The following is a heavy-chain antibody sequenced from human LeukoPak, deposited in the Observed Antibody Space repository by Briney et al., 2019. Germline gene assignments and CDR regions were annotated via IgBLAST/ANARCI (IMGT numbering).Heavy chain of an antibody. CDR1: GYSFTTYW. CDR3: ARQFRDSSGYYSYYFDY. CDR2: IYPGDSDT. Sequence: GESLKISCKGSGYSFTTYWIGWVRQMPGRGLEWMGIIYPGDSDTRYGPSFQGQVTISADKSISTAYLQWSSLKASDTAMYYCARQFRDSSGYYSYYFDYWGQGTLVTVSS. D-gene: IGHD3-22*01. V-gene: IGHV5-51*01. J-gene: IGHJ4*02.